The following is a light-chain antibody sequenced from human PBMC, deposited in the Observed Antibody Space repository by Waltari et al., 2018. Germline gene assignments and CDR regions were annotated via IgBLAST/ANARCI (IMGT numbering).Light chain of an antibody. V-gene: IGKV1-39*01. Sequence: DIVMTQSPSSLSASVGDRVTITCRASQSISSYLNWYQQKPGKAPKLLIYAASSLQSGVPSRFSGSGSGTDFTLTISSLQPEDFATYYCQQSYNTPQTFGQGTKVEIK. CDR3: QQSYNTPQT. CDR2: AAS. CDR1: QSISSY. J-gene: IGKJ2*01.